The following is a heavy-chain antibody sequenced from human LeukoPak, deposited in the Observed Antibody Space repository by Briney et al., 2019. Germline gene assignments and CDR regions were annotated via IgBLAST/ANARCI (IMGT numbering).Heavy chain of an antibody. Sequence: PGGSLRLSCAASGFTFSSYGMHWVRQAPGKGLEWVAVIWYDGSNKNYADSVKGRFTISRDNSKNTLYLQMNSLRAEDTAVYYCARDRLHYDSLTGYPADWGQGTLVTVSS. D-gene: IGHD3-9*01. V-gene: IGHV3-33*01. CDR2: IWYDGSNK. CDR1: GFTFSSYG. J-gene: IGHJ4*02. CDR3: ARDRLHYDSLTGYPAD.